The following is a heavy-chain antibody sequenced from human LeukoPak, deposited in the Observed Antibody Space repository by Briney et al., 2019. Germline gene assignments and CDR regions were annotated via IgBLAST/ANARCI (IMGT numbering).Heavy chain of an antibody. D-gene: IGHD1-14*01. V-gene: IGHV3-21*06. Sequence: GGSLRLSCTASGLTFSTSGFNWVRQAPGKGLEWVASIGPTGSDRYHADSIKGRFTISRENANNFLYLQMNSLRAEDTAVYYCATETNGRHYDYWGQGTLLTVSS. CDR1: GLTFSTSG. J-gene: IGHJ4*02. CDR2: IGPTGSDR. CDR3: ATETNGRHYDY.